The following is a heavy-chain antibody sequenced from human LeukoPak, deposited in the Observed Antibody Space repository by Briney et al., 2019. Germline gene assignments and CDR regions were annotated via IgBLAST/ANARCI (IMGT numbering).Heavy chain of an antibody. CDR3: ASQYRGLYYFDY. D-gene: IGHD4-23*01. Sequence: SETLSLTCAVYGGSFSGYYWNWIRQPPGKGLEWIGYIYYSGSTNYNPSLKSRVTISVDTSKNQFSLKLSSVTAADTAVYYCASQYRGLYYFDYWGQGTLVTVSS. J-gene: IGHJ4*02. CDR1: GGSFSGYY. CDR2: IYYSGST. V-gene: IGHV4-59*08.